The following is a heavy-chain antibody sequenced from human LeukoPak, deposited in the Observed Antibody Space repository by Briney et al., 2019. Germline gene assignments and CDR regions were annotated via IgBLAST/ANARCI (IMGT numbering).Heavy chain of an antibody. CDR1: GGSISNSSYY. J-gene: IGHJ4*02. CDR3: ARARGDGDLFDY. V-gene: IGHV4-39*07. D-gene: IGHD4-17*01. Sequence: SETLSLTCTVSGGSISNSSYYWGWIRQPPGKGLEWIGSMYCSGSTNYNPSLKSRVTISVDTSKNQFSLKLSSVTAADTAVYYCARARGDGDLFDYWGQGTLVTVSS. CDR2: MYCSGST.